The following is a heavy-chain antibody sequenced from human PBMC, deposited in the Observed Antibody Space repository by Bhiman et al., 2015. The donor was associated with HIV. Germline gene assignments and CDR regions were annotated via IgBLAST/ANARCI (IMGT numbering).Heavy chain of an antibody. D-gene: IGHD2-21*01. CDR3: AKDLVKGTVPYYFDW. CDR2: IWSDGSNA. J-gene: IGHJ4*02. Sequence: VQLVESGGGLVKPGGSLRLSCAASGFTFITAWMSWVRQAPGKGLEWVAVIWSDGSNAFYSDSVRGRFTISRDNSKNTVYLQMDSLRAEDTAVYYCAKDLVKGTVPYYFDWWGQGTLVTVSS. CDR1: GFTFITAW. V-gene: IGHV3-33*06.